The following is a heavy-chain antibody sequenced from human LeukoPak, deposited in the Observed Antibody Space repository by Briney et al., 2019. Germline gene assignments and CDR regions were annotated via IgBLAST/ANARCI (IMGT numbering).Heavy chain of an antibody. J-gene: IGHJ4*02. CDR1: GFTFSNAW. Sequence: GVTLRLSCAASGFTFSNAWMSWVRQAPGKGLEWVGRIKSKTDGGTTDYAAPVKGRFTISSDDSKNTLYLQMNSLKTGDTAVYYCTTDFLGCSSTSCRYYFDYWGQGTLVTVSS. D-gene: IGHD2-2*01. CDR3: TTDFLGCSSTSCRYYFDY. CDR2: IKSKTDGGTT. V-gene: IGHV3-15*01.